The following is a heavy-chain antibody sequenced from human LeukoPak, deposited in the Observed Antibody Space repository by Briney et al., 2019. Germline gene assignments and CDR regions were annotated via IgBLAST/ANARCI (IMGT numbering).Heavy chain of an antibody. CDR1: GFTFSSYG. J-gene: IGHJ3*02. V-gene: IGHV3-33*06. Sequence: GGSLRLSCAAPGFTFSSYGMHWVRQAPGKGLEWVAVIWYDGSNKYYADSEKGRFTISRDNSQNTLYLQMNSLRAEDTAVYYCAKGSITYYYGSGRGAFDIWGQGTMVTVSS. CDR3: AKGSITYYYGSGRGAFDI. CDR2: IWYDGSNK. D-gene: IGHD3-10*01.